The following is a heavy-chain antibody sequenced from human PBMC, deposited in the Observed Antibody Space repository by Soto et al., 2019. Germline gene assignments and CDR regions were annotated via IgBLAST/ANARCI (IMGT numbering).Heavy chain of an antibody. CDR1: GGSISSYY. Sequence: PSETLSLTCTVSGGSISSYYWSWIRQPPGKGLEWIGYIYYSGSTNYNPSLKSRVTISVDTSKNQFSLKLSSVTAADTAVYYCARRVLRYFDWSDFDIWGQGTMVTVSS. V-gene: IGHV4-59*08. CDR3: ARRVLRYFDWSDFDI. CDR2: IYYSGST. J-gene: IGHJ3*02. D-gene: IGHD3-9*01.